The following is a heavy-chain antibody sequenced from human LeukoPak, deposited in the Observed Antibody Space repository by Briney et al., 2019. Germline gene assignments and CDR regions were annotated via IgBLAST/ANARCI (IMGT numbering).Heavy chain of an antibody. Sequence: SETLSLTCTVSGGSISSGSSYWSWIRQPAGKGLEWIGRIYASGNTNYNPSLKSRVTISVDTSKNQFSLRLSSVTAADTAVYYCARDFDSPMAFDIWGQGTMVTVSS. CDR1: GGSISSGSSY. D-gene: IGHD3-9*01. J-gene: IGHJ3*02. V-gene: IGHV4-61*02. CDR2: IYASGNT. CDR3: ARDFDSPMAFDI.